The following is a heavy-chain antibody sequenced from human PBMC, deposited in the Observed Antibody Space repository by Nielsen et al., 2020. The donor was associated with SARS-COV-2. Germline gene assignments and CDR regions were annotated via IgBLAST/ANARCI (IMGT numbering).Heavy chain of an antibody. CDR2: IRRDGGAR. D-gene: IGHD1-26*01. J-gene: IGHJ4*02. V-gene: IGHV3-7*01. Sequence: GESLKISCVGSGFSLSNYWMSWVRQAPGKGLEWVANIRRDGGARFYVDSVKGRFTISRDNAKNSLYLQMYSLRAEDTAVYYCVGDTGAWDFDYWGQGTLITVSS. CDR3: VGDTGAWDFDY. CDR1: GFSLSNYW.